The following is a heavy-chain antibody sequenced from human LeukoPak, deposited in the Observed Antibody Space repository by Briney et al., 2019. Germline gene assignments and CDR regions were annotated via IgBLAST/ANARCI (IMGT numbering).Heavy chain of an antibody. D-gene: IGHD3-22*01. J-gene: IGHJ4*02. V-gene: IGHV1-2*02. CDR3: ARVRRSGSSGYYYAPDY. CDR2: INPNSGGT. CDR1: GYTFTSYG. Sequence: ASVKVSCKASGYTFTSYGISWVRQAPGQGLEWMGWINPNSGGTNYAQKFQGRVTMTRDTSISTAYMELSRLRSDDTAVYYCARVRRSGSSGYYYAPDYWGQGTLVTVSS.